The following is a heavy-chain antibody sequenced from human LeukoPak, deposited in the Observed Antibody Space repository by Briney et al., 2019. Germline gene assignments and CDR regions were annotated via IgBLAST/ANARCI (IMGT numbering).Heavy chain of an antibody. CDR2: IYYSGST. V-gene: IGHV4-59*12. D-gene: IGHD6-13*01. CDR1: GGSISSYY. Sequence: SETLSLTCTVSGGSISSYYWSWIRQPPGKGLEWIGYIYYSGSTNYNPSLKSRVTISVDRSKNQFSLKLSSVTAADTAVYYCARGIAAAGGDYFDYWGQGTLVTVSS. J-gene: IGHJ4*02. CDR3: ARGIAAAGGDYFDY.